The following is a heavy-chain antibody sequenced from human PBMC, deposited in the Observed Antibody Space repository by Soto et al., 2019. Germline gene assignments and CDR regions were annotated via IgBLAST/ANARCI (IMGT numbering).Heavy chain of an antibody. J-gene: IGHJ5*02. Sequence: PSETLAVTCAFYGGSFSVYYWSWIRQPPGKGLDWIGEINHSGSTNYNPSLKSRVTISVDTSKNQFSLKLSSVTAADTAVYYCARGPRRTYYYDSSGYSGWFDPWGQGTMVTVSS. CDR2: INHSGST. D-gene: IGHD3-22*01. V-gene: IGHV4-34*01. CDR3: ARGPRRTYYYDSSGYSGWFDP. CDR1: GGSFSVYY.